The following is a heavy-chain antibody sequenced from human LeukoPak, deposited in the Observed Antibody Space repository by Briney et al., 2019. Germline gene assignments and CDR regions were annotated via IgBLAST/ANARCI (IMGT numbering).Heavy chain of an antibody. CDR2: IYYSGST. V-gene: IGHV4-59*08. D-gene: IGHD2-2*01. Sequence: PSETLSLNGTGSGGSISSYYWGWLRQPPGKGLEWLGYIYYSGSTNYNPSLKSRVTISVDTSKNQFSLKLSSVTAADTAVYYCARVPSSTSQYYYYGMDVWGQGTTVTVSS. J-gene: IGHJ6*02. CDR1: GGSISSYY. CDR3: ARVPSSTSQYYYYGMDV.